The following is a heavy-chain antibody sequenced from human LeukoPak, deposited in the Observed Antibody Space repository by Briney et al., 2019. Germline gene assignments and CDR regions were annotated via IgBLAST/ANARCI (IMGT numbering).Heavy chain of an antibody. CDR1: GGSISSSDYY. D-gene: IGHD3-9*01. CDR3: ARFETKGLTNDAFDI. CDR2: IYRSGST. V-gene: IGHV4-30-4*01. J-gene: IGHJ3*02. Sequence: PSETLSLTCTVSGGSISSSDYYWSWIRQPPGRGLEWIGNIYRSGSTYYNPSLASRVTISRDTSRNEFSLKLSSVTAADTAVYYCARFETKGLTNDAFDIWGQGTMVTVSS.